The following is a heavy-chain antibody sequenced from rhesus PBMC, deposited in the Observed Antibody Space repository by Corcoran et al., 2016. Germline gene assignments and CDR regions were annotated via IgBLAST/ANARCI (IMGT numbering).Heavy chain of an antibody. V-gene: IGHV3-178*01. D-gene: IGHD4-23*01. CDR2: ISNGGGST. CDR3: SRDGGYSNSYFDC. Sequence: EVQLVESGGGLAKPGGSLRLSCAASGFTCSDYYMDWVRPAPGKGLGWGSRISNGGGSTWYADSVKGRFTISRENAKNTLYLQMNSLRAEDTAVYYCSRDGGYSNSYFDCWGQGVLVTVSS. J-gene: IGHJ4*01. CDR1: GFTCSDYY.